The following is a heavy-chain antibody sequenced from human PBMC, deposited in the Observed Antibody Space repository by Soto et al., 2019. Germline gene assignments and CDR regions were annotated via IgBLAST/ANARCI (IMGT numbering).Heavy chain of an antibody. CDR3: ANVPSTGHADL. D-gene: IGHD3-9*01. Sequence: GPGKGLEWISTISPTGNTHYADSVEGRFTISRDDSKNTFYLQMNNLRADDTGVYYCANVPSTGHADLWAQGPVITVYS. J-gene: IGHJ5*02. V-gene: IGHV3-23*01. CDR2: ISPTGNT.